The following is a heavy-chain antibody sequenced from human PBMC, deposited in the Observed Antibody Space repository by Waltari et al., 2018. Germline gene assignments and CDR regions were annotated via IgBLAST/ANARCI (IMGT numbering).Heavy chain of an antibody. D-gene: IGHD3-22*01. CDR2: FDPEDGET. Sequence: QVQLVQSGAEVKKPGASVKVSCKVSGYTLPEFSIHLVLQAPGNGLEWMGGFDPEDGETIYAQKFQGRVTMTEDTSTDTAYMGLSSLRSEDTAVYYCATPRVSYYYDSSGYSPFDYWGQGTLVTVSS. J-gene: IGHJ4*02. CDR3: ATPRVSYYYDSSGYSPFDY. CDR1: GYTLPEFS. V-gene: IGHV1-24*01.